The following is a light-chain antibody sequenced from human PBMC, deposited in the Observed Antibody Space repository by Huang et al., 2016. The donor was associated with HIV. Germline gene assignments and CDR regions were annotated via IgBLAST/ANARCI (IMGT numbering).Light chain of an antibody. V-gene: IGKV1-5*03. CDR3: QQYDNYST. CDR2: KAS. J-gene: IGKJ2*01. CDR1: QSISDW. Sequence: DIQMTQSPSTLSASVGDRVTITCRASQSISDWLAWYQQKPGKAPKLLIYKASNLESGVPSRFSGSGSGTEFNLTISSLQPDDFASYYCQQYDNYSTFAQGTKVEIQ.